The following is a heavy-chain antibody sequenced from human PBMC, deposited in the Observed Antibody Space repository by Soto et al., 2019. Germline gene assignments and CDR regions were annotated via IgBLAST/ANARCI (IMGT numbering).Heavy chain of an antibody. CDR3: TTSQGGATPQH. J-gene: IGHJ1*01. D-gene: IGHD5-12*01. CDR2: IKSKTDGGTT. V-gene: IGHV3-15*01. CDR1: GFTFSNAW. Sequence: EGSLRLSCAASGFTFSNAWMSWVRQAPGKGLEWVGRIKSKTDGGTTDYAAPVKGRFTISRDDSKNTLYLQMNSLKTEDTAVYYCTTSQGGATPQHWGQGTLVTVSS.